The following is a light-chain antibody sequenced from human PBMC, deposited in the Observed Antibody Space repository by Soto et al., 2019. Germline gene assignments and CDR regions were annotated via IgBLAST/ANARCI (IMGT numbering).Light chain of an antibody. CDR3: QQYNRYPRT. CDR1: QGISTW. Sequence: DIQMTQFPSSVSASVGDRVNITCRSSQGISTWLAWYQQKPERAPKSLIYGASRLQSGVPPRFSGRGYETDFTLTISSLQPEDFATYYCQQYNRYPRTFGQGTQVEIK. CDR2: GAS. V-gene: IGKV1D-16*01. J-gene: IGKJ1*01.